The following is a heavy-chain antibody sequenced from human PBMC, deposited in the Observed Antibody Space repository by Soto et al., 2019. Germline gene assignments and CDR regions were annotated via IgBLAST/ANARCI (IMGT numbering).Heavy chain of an antibody. CDR3: ARGDALPDF. CDR1: GYTFSNYG. V-gene: IGHV1-18*01. Sequence: QVHLVQSGAEVKKPGASVKVSCKASGYTFSNYGISWVRQAPGQGLEWMGWVNTYTGNTIYAQKFQGRVTMTTDTSTSTAYMELKSLISDDTAVYYCARGDALPDFWGQGTLLTVSS. D-gene: IGHD2-2*01. J-gene: IGHJ4*02. CDR2: VNTYTGNT.